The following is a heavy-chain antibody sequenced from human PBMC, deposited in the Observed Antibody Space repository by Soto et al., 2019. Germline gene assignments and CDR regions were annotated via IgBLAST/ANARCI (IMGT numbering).Heavy chain of an antibody. CDR3: ARGLAPKFDFWSGYYNWFDP. CDR2: INHSGST. V-gene: IGHV4-34*01. J-gene: IGHJ5*02. Sequence: PSETLSLTCAVYGGSFSGYYWSWIRQPPGKGLEWIGEINHSGSTNYNPSLKSRVTISVDTSKNQLSLKLSSVTAADTAVYYCARGLAPKFDFWSGYYNWFDPWGQGTLVTVSS. CDR1: GGSFSGYY. D-gene: IGHD3-3*01.